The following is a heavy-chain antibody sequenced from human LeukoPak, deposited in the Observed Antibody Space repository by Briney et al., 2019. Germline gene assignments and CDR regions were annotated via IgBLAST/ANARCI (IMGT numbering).Heavy chain of an antibody. Sequence: GSLRLSCAAPGFTVSSNYMSWVRQAPGKGLEWVSVIYSGGSTYYADSVKGRFTISRDNSKNTLYLQMNSLRAEDTAVYYCARGQDYYDSSGYSVPYYFDYWGQGTLVTVSS. CDR2: IYSGGST. V-gene: IGHV3-66*01. CDR1: GFTVSSNY. D-gene: IGHD3-22*01. CDR3: ARGQDYYDSSGYSVPYYFDY. J-gene: IGHJ4*02.